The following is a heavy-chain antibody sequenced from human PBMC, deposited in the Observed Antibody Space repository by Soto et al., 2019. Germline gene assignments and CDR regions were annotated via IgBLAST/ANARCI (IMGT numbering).Heavy chain of an antibody. CDR2: IYYSGST. V-gene: IGHV4-31*03. CDR3: ARLAAAGLGPGAFDI. CDR1: GGSISSGGYY. J-gene: IGHJ3*02. Sequence: QVQLQESGPGLVKPSQTLSLTCTVSGGSISSGGYYWSWIRQHPGKGLEWIGYIYYSGSTYYNPSLKRRVTISVDTSKNQFSLKLSSVTAADTAVYYCARLAAAGLGPGAFDIWGQGTMVTVSS. D-gene: IGHD6-13*01.